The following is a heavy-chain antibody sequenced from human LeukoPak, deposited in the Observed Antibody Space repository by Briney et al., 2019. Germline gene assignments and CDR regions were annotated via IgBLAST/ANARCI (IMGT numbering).Heavy chain of an antibody. V-gene: IGHV3-7*01. CDR1: GFSFSSYW. J-gene: IGHJ4*02. CDR3: ARRPGGYYDSNGILEYFDY. Sequence: GGSLRLSCAASGFSFSSYWMSWVRQAPGKRLEWVANIKEDGSEKYYVDSVKGRLTISRDNAKKSLYLQMNSLRAEDTAVYYCARRPGGYYDSNGILEYFDYWGQGILVTVSS. CDR2: IKEDGSEK. D-gene: IGHD3-22*01.